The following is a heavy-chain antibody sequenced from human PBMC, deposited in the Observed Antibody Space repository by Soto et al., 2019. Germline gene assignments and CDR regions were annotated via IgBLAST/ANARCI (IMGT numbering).Heavy chain of an antibody. CDR2: ISAYNGNT. CDR3: AGDMQLLVQRTNLFDP. D-gene: IGHD6-13*01. V-gene: IGHV1-18*01. Sequence: QVQLVQSGAEVKKPGASVKVSCKASGYTFTSYGISWVRQAPGQGLEWMGWISAYNGNTNYAQKLQGRVTMTTDTSSSTDYMELRSLRSDDTSVYYCAGDMQLLVQRTNLFDPWGQGTLVTVSS. CDR1: GYTFTSYG. J-gene: IGHJ5*02.